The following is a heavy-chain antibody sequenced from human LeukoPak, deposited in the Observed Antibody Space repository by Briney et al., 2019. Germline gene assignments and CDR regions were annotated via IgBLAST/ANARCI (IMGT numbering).Heavy chain of an antibody. CDR3: ARESYDSSGYYYGGGFDY. CDR1: GFTFSSYW. CDR2: IYSDAT. V-gene: IGHV3-74*01. D-gene: IGHD3-22*01. J-gene: IGHJ4*02. Sequence: PGGSLRLSCAASGFTFSSYWIHWVRHAPGKGLVWVSRIYSDATYYADSVKGRFTISSDNAKNTLFLQMNSLRAEDTAVYYCARESYDSSGYYYGGGFDYWGQRTLVTVSS.